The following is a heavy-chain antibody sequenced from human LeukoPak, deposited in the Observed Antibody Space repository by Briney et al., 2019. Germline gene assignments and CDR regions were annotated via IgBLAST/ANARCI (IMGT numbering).Heavy chain of an antibody. CDR1: GFTFSSYS. J-gene: IGHJ5*01. Sequence: GGSLRLSCAASGFTFSSYSMNWVRRAPGKGLEWVSSISSRSKYLYYAESVKGRFTISRDNVDNVVYLQMNSLGAEDTAVYYCARVAVSGPTGWFDSWGQGTLVIVSS. CDR2: ISSRSKYL. D-gene: IGHD2-8*02. V-gene: IGHV3-21*01. CDR3: ARVAVSGPTGWFDS.